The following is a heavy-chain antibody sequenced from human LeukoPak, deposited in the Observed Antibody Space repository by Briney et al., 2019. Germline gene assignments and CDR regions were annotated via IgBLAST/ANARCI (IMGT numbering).Heavy chain of an antibody. CDR1: GFTFSSYA. Sequence: GGSLRLSCAASGFTFSSYAMSWVRQAPGKGLEWVSAISGGGGSTYYADSVKGRFTNSRDNSKNTLYLQMNSLRAEDTAVYYCAKDLETITMIVVVITDAFDIWGQGTMVTVSS. V-gene: IGHV3-23*01. D-gene: IGHD3-22*01. CDR3: AKDLETITMIVVVITDAFDI. J-gene: IGHJ3*02. CDR2: ISGGGGST.